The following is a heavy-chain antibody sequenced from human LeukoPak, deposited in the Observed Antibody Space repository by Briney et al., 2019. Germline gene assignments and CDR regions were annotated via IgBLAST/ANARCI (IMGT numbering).Heavy chain of an antibody. Sequence: GGSLRLSCEASRFSFSDYFMTWVRQAPGKGLQWVASMKQDGSETFYVDSVKGRFTISRDNAKNSLYLQMSSLRGEDTAMYYCARVSPSNSAYRAFDMWGQGTMVTVSS. CDR2: MKQDGSET. D-gene: IGHD5-12*01. J-gene: IGHJ3*02. CDR3: ARVSPSNSAYRAFDM. CDR1: RFSFSDYF. V-gene: IGHV3-7*01.